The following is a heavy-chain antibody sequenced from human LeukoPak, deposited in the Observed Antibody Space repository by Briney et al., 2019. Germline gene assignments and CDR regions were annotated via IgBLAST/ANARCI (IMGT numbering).Heavy chain of an antibody. CDR3: ARVGSLGSEWFDP. D-gene: IGHD3-16*01. CDR2: IFHSGTT. Sequence: PSETLSLTCTVSGDTISTSFYYWDWIRQPPGKGLEWIGGIFHSGTTYYNPSLKSRVTISVDKSKNQFSLKLSSVTAADTAVYYCARVGSLGSEWFDPWGQGTLVTVSS. J-gene: IGHJ5*02. V-gene: IGHV4-39*07. CDR1: GDTISTSFYY.